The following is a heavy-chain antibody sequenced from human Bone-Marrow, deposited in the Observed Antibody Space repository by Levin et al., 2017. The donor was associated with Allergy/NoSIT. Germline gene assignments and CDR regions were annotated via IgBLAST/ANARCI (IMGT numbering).Heavy chain of an antibody. D-gene: IGHD4-17*01. CDR3: ARDFGQTVTTDWYFDL. CDR1: GGSISSSY. Sequence: SQTLSLTCTVSGGSISSSYWSWIRQPPGKGLEWIGYIYYSGSTNYNPSLKSRVTISVDTSKNQFSLKLSSVTAADTAVYYCARDFGQTVTTDWYFDLWGRGTLVTVSS. J-gene: IGHJ2*01. V-gene: IGHV4-59*01. CDR2: IYYSGST.